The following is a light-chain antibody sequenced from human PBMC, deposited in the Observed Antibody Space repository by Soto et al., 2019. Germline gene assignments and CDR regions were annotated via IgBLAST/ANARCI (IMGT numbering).Light chain of an antibody. J-gene: IGLJ2*01. V-gene: IGLV2-14*01. CDR3: SSYTSSSIVV. CDR1: SSDVGGYNY. CDR2: DVS. Sequence: QSALTQPASVSGSPGQSITISCTGTSSDVGGYNYVSWYQQHPGKAPKLMIYDVSNRPSGVSNRFSGSKSGNTASLTISGLQAEDEDDYYCSSYTSSSIVVLGGGTKVTVL.